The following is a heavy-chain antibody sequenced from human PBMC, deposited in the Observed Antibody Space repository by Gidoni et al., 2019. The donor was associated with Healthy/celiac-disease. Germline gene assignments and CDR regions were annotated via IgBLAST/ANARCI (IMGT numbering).Heavy chain of an antibody. Sequence: TASGFTFSSYAMSWVRQAPGQGLECVSAISGSGGSTYYADSVKGRFTISRDNSKNTLYLQMNSLRAEDTAVYYCAKAHNWNYVDSGYFDYWGQGTLVTVSS. CDR2: ISGSGGST. J-gene: IGHJ4*02. CDR1: GFTFSSYA. CDR3: AKAHNWNYVDSGYFDY. V-gene: IGHV3-23*01. D-gene: IGHD1-7*01.